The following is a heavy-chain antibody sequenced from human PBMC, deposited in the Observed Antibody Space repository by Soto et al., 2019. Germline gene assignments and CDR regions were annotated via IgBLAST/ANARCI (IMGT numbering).Heavy chain of an antibody. CDR3: ARGDGRTTNTFQP. CDR2: IYYSGST. Sequence: QVQLQESVPGLVKPSETLSLTGTVSGGSVSSGSYYWSWIRQPPGKGLEWIGYIYYSGSTNYNPSLKSRVTISVDTSKDQFSLKRSSVTAADTAVYYCARGDGRTTNTFQPWGQGTLVTVSS. CDR1: GGSVSSGSYY. D-gene: IGHD2-15*01. V-gene: IGHV4-61*01. J-gene: IGHJ1*01.